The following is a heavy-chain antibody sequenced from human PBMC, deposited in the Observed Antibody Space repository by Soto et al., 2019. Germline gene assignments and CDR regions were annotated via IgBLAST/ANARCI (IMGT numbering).Heavy chain of an antibody. CDR2: IWYDGSNE. D-gene: IGHD6-19*01. Sequence: QVQLVESGGGVVQPGRSLRLSCAASGFTFSNYGMHWVRQAPGKGLEWVAVIWYDGSNEYYVDSVKGRFTISRDNSKNTLYLQMNSLRAEDTAVYYCAREDYSSGTGYLQHCGRGTLVTVSS. CDR1: GFTFSNYG. V-gene: IGHV3-33*01. CDR3: AREDYSSGTGYLQH. J-gene: IGHJ1*01.